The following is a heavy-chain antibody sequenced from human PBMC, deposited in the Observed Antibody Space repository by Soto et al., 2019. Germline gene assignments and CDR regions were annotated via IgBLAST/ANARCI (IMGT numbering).Heavy chain of an antibody. V-gene: IGHV4-59*01. Sequence: TSETLSLTCTVSGGSISSYYWSWIRQPPGKGLEWIGYIYYSGSTNYNPSLKSRVTISVDTSKNQFSLKLSSVTAADTAVYYCARVGYDFWSGSPTAWFDPWGQGTLVTVSS. CDR2: IYYSGST. D-gene: IGHD3-3*01. J-gene: IGHJ5*02. CDR1: GGSISSYY. CDR3: ARVGYDFWSGSPTAWFDP.